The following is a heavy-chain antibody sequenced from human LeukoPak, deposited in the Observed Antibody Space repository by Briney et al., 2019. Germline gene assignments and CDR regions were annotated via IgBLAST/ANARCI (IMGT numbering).Heavy chain of an antibody. CDR1: GGSISSYY. D-gene: IGHD1-26*01. V-gene: IGHV4-59*01. CDR3: AREASMGGFQH. CDR2: IYYSGST. J-gene: IGHJ1*01. Sequence: SETLSLTCTVSGGSISSYYWSWIRQPPGKGLEWIGYIYYSGSTNYNPSLKSRVTISVDTSKNQFSLKLSSVTAADTAVYYCAREASMGGFQHWGQGTLVTVSS.